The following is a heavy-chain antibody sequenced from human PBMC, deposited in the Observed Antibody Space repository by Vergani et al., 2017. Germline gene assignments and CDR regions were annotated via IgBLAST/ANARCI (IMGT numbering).Heavy chain of an antibody. Sequence: QLQLQESGPGLVKPSETLSLTCTVSGGSISSSSYYWGWIRQPPGKGLEWIGSIYYSGSTYYNPSLKSRVTISVDTSKTQFSLKLSSVTAADTAVYYCARRLSSSWYFDYWGQGTLVTVSS. D-gene: IGHD6-13*01. V-gene: IGHV4-39*01. J-gene: IGHJ4*02. CDR1: GGSISSSSYY. CDR2: IYYSGST. CDR3: ARRLSSSWYFDY.